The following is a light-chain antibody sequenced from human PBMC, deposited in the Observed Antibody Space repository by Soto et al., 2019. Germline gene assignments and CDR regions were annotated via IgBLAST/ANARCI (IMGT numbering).Light chain of an antibody. V-gene: IGKV3-20*01. CDR2: GAS. CDR3: QQYSSSPTVT. CDR1: QSVSSSY. J-gene: IGKJ5*01. Sequence: EIVLTHSPGTLSLSPGKRATLSCRASQSVSSSYLAWYQQKPGQAPRLLIYGASGRATGITDMFSGSGSGTVFTLTISRLEPADFAVFYCQQYSSSPTVTVGQGTRLEIK.